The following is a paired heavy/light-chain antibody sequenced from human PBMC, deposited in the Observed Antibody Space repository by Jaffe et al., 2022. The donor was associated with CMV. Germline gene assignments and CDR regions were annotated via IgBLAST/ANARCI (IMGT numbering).Heavy chain of an antibody. Sequence: EVQLVESGGGLVKPGGSLRLSCAASGFTFSSYSMNWVRQAPGKGLEWVSSISSSSSYIYYADSVKGRFTISRDNAKNSLYLQMNSLRAEDTAVYYCARAMKDTGRWGYYYNGMDVWGQGTTVTVSS. CDR2: ISSSSSYI. D-gene: IGHD5-18*01. CDR1: GFTFSSYS. CDR3: ARAMKDTGRWGYYYNGMDV. J-gene: IGHJ6*02. V-gene: IGHV3-21*01.
Light chain of an antibody. CDR3: QQLNSYPLT. V-gene: IGKV1-9*01. CDR2: AAS. CDR1: QGISSH. J-gene: IGKJ4*01. Sequence: IQLTQSPSSLSASVGDRVTITCRASQGISSHLAWYQQKPGKAPELLIYAASTLQSGVPSRFSGSGSGTDFTLTISSLQPEDFATYYCQQLNSYPLTFGGGTKVEIK.